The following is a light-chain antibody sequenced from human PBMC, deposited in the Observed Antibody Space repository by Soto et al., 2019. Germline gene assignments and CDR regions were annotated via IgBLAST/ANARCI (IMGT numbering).Light chain of an antibody. V-gene: IGKV3-11*01. CDR3: QQRSNWPPIT. CDR2: DAS. CDR1: QSVSSY. J-gene: IGKJ5*01. Sequence: EIVLTQSPATLSLSPGARAPLSCRARQSVSSYLAWYQQKPGQAPRLLIYDASNGATGIPARFSGSGSGTDFTLTISSLEPEDFAVYYCQQRSNWPPITFGQGTRLEIK.